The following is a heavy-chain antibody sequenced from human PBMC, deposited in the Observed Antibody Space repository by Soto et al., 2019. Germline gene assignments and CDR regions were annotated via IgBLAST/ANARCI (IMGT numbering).Heavy chain of an antibody. D-gene: IGHD3-3*01. CDR3: VRGQPHRITIFEVVIRSYDYGMDV. CDR2: INYRGST. J-gene: IGHJ6*02. V-gene: IGHV4-34*01. CDR1: GGSFTGYY. Sequence: SETLSLTCAVYGGSFTGYYWTWIRQTPGKGLEWIGEINYRGSTYYNPSLESRITMAVDTSKNQFSLKLSSVTAADTAVYFCVRGQPHRITIFEVVIRSYDYGMDVWGQGATVTVSS.